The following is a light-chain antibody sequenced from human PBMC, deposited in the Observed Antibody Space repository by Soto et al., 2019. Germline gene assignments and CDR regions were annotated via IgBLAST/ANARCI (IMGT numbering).Light chain of an antibody. V-gene: IGLV1-36*01. Sequence: QSGLTQPPSVSEAPRQRVTISCSGSSSNIGNNAVNWYQQLPGKAPKLLIYYDDLLPSGVSDRFSGSKSGTSASLAISGLQSEDEADYYCAAWDDSLNGLVFGTGTKVTV. CDR3: AAWDDSLNGLV. CDR1: SSNIGNNA. CDR2: YDD. J-gene: IGLJ1*01.